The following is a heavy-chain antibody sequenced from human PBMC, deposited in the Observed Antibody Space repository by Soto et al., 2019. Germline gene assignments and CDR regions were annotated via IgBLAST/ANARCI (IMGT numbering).Heavy chain of an antibody. J-gene: IGHJ3*02. CDR2: IYYSGST. CDR1: GGTISRYY. Sequence: SQTLSLTCTVSGGTISRYYWSWIRQPPGKGLEWIGYIYYSGSTNYNPSLKSRVTISVDTSKNQFSLKLSSVTAADTAVYYCASVWGGAYDIWAQGTM. V-gene: IGHV4-59*01. CDR3: ASVWGGAYDI. D-gene: IGHD3-16*01.